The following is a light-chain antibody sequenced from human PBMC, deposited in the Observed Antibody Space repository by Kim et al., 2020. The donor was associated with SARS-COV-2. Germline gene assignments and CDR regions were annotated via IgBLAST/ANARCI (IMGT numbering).Light chain of an antibody. CDR1: SGHSSYA. CDR2: LNSDGSH. J-gene: IGLJ3*02. CDR3: QTWGTGSWV. V-gene: IGLV4-69*01. Sequence: QLVLTQSPSASASLGASVKLTCTLSSGHSSYAIAWHQQQPEKGPRYLMKLNSDGSHSKGYGIPDRFSGSSSGAERYRTISSLQSEDEADYYCQTWGTGSWVFGGGTLLTVL.